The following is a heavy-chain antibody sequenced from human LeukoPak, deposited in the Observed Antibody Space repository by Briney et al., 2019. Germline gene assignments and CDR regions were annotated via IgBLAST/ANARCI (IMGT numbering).Heavy chain of an antibody. V-gene: IGHV3-48*01. CDR3: ARDLPTGGIDFGVVYYGMDV. J-gene: IGHJ6*02. D-gene: IGHD3-3*01. Sequence: GGSLRLSCAASGFTFSSYSMNWVRQAPGKGLEWVSYISSSSSTIYYADSVKGRFTISRDNAKNSLYLQMNSLRAEDTAVYYCARDLPTGGIDFGVVYYGMDVWGQGTTVTVSS. CDR2: ISSSSSTI. CDR1: GFTFSSYS.